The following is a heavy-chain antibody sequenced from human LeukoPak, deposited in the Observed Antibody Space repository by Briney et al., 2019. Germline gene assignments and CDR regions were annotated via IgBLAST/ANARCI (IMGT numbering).Heavy chain of an antibody. CDR3: ARFRCSWYGWFDP. CDR2: IYDSGST. Sequence: PSETLSLTCTVSGGSITNYYWNWIRQPPGKGLECVGYIYDSGSTNYNPSLKSRVTISLDTSKNQFSLKLSSVTAADTAVYYCARFRCSWYGWFDPWGQGTLVTVSS. V-gene: IGHV4-59*08. J-gene: IGHJ5*02. CDR1: GGSITNYY. D-gene: IGHD6-13*01.